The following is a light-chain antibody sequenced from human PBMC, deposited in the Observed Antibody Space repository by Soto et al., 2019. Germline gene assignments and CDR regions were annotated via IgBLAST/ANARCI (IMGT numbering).Light chain of an antibody. V-gene: IGKV3-20*01. CDR2: GAS. J-gene: IGKJ4*01. CDR1: QSVYNTY. Sequence: EIVLTQSPGTLSLSPGERATLSCRASQSVYNTYLAWYQQKPGQAPRLLIFGASNRATGIPDRFSGRGSGTDFTLTITRLEREDFAVYYCQQYGRSPLTFGGGTKVDI. CDR3: QQYGRSPLT.